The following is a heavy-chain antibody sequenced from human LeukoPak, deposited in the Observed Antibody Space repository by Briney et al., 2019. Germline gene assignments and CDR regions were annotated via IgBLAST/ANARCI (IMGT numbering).Heavy chain of an antibody. V-gene: IGHV4-34*01. J-gene: IGHJ4*02. D-gene: IGHD3-16*02. CDR2: INHSGST. CDR3: AGRYYDYVWGSYRPKAFDY. Sequence: SETLSLTCAVYGRSFSGYYWSWIRQPPGKGLEWIGEINHSGSTNYNPSLKSRVTISVDTSKNQFSLKLSSVTAAVTAVYYCAGRYYDYVWGSYRPKAFDYWGQGTLVTVSS. CDR1: GRSFSGYY.